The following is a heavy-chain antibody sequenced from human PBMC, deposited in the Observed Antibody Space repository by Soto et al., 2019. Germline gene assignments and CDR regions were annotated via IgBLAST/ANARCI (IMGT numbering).Heavy chain of an antibody. CDR3: ARQIYDSSGYYYAS. V-gene: IGHV4-39*01. J-gene: IGHJ4*02. CDR1: GGSISSSSYY. CDR2: IYSLWNT. Sequence: QMQLQESGPGLVKPSETLSLTCTVSGGSISSSSYYWGWIRQPPGQGLEWLGTIYSLWNTYYHPSHKSRVTTSVDKSKSQLYLKLSSVTDPDTAVYSCARQIYDSSGYYYASWGQGTLVTVSS. D-gene: IGHD3-22*01.